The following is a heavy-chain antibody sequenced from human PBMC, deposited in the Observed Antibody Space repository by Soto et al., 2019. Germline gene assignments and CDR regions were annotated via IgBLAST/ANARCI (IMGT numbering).Heavy chain of an antibody. CDR1: GFTFSSYW. J-gene: IGHJ6*02. V-gene: IGHV3-74*01. CDR3: ARDLGPRYCSGGSCPIWGLSYGMDV. D-gene: IGHD2-15*01. CDR2: INSDGSST. Sequence: EGSLRLSCAASGFTFSSYWMHWVRQAPGKGLVWVSRINSDGSSTSYADSVKGRFTISRDNAKNTLYLQMNSLRAEDTAVYYCARDLGPRYCSGGSCPIWGLSYGMDVWGQGTTVTVSS.